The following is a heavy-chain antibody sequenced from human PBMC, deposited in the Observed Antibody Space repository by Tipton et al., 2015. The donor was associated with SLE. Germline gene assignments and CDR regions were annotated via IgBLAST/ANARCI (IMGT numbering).Heavy chain of an antibody. D-gene: IGHD2-2*01. CDR2: IYYSGST. J-gene: IGHJ4*02. Sequence: TLSLTCTVSGGSISSSSYYWGWIRQPPGKGLEWIGSIYYSGSTHYNPSLKSRVTISVDTSKNQFSLKLSSVTAADTAVYYCARDAEAADIVVVPAATSFDYWGQGTLVTVSS. V-gene: IGHV4-39*07. CDR3: ARDAEAADIVVVPAATSFDY. CDR1: GGSISSSSYY.